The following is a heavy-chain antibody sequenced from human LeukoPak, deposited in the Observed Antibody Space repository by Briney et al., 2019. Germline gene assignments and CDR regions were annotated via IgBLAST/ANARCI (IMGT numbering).Heavy chain of an antibody. D-gene: IGHD3-16*01. CDR1: GGSLSSHY. CDR2: MYYSGST. Sequence: PSETLSLTCTVPGGSLSSHYWSWIRQPPRKGLEWIGFMYYSGSTNYNPSFKSRVTISVDTSKNQFSLKLTSVTAADTAVYYCARGGGGIDYWGQGTLVSVFS. CDR3: ARGGGGIDY. J-gene: IGHJ4*02. V-gene: IGHV4-59*08.